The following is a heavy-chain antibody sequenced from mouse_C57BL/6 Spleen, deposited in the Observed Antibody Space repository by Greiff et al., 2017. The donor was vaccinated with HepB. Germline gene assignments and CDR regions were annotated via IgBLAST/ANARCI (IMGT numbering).Heavy chain of an antibody. J-gene: IGHJ2*01. Sequence: QVQLQQPGAELVKPGASVKLSCKASGYTFTSYWMHWVKQRPGRGLEWIGRIDPNSGGTKYNEKFKSKATLTVDKPSSTSYMQLSSLTSEDSAVYYCARSITTVVATNFDYWGQGTPLTVSS. CDR2: IDPNSGGT. CDR1: GYTFTSYW. CDR3: ARSITTVVATNFDY. D-gene: IGHD1-1*01. V-gene: IGHV1-72*01.